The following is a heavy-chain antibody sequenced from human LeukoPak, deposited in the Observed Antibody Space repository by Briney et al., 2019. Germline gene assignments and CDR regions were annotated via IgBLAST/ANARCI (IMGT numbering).Heavy chain of an antibody. D-gene: IGHD2-15*01. CDR2: IRSKAYGGTT. CDR1: GFSFRDYA. J-gene: IGHJ5*02. Sequence: GGSLRLSCEASGFSFRDYAMSWFRQAPGKGLEWVGFIRSKAYGGTTEYAASVKGRFTISRDDSKSIAYLQMNSLKTEDTAVYYCTRGGPIVVVVAATEFDPWGQGTLVTVSS. V-gene: IGHV3-49*03. CDR3: TRGGPIVVVVAATEFDP.